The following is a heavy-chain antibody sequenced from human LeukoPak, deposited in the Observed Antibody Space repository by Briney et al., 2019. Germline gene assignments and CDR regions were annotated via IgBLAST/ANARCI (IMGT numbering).Heavy chain of an antibody. J-gene: IGHJ4*02. CDR1: GGSISSYY. CDR2: IYTSGST. CDR3: ASQENGSGSYSNEY. Sequence: PSETLSLTCTVSGGSISSYYWSWIRQPAGKGLEWIGRIYTSGSTNYNPSLKSRVTMSVDTSKNQFSLKLSSVTAADTAVYYCASQENGSGSYSNEYWGQGTLVTVSS. V-gene: IGHV4-4*07. D-gene: IGHD3-10*01.